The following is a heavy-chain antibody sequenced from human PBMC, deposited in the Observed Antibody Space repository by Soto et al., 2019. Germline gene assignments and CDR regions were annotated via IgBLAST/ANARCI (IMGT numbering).Heavy chain of an antibody. CDR3: ARGFGENYYYYGMDV. V-gene: IGHV3-33*01. CDR2: IWYDGSNK. CDR1: GFTFSSYG. J-gene: IGHJ6*02. Sequence: QVQLVESGGGVVQPGRSLRLSCAASGFTFSSYGMHWVRQAPGKGLEWVAVIWYDGSNKYYADSVKGRFTISRDNSKNTLYLQMNSLRAEDTAVYYCARGFGENYYYYGMDVWGQGTTVTVSS. D-gene: IGHD3-10*01.